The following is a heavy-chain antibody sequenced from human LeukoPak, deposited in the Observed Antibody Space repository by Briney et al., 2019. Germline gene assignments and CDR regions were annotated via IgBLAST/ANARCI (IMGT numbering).Heavy chain of an antibody. CDR2: IKSKTDGGTT. CDR3: TTEIVLIVYAIW. V-gene: IGHV3-15*01. D-gene: IGHD2-8*01. Sequence: GGSLRLSCAASGFTFSNAWMSWVRQAPGKGLEWVGRIKSKTDGGTTDYAAPVKGRFTISRDDSKNTLYLQMNSLKTEDTAVYYCTTEIVLIVYAIWWGQGTLVTVSS. CDR1: GFTFSNAW. J-gene: IGHJ4*02.